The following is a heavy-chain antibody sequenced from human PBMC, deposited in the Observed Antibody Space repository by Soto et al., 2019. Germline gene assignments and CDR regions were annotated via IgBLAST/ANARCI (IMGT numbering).Heavy chain of an antibody. D-gene: IGHD5-18*01. CDR1: GGSISTYY. Sequence: SETLSLTCTVSGGSISTYYWSWIRQPPRKGLEWIGYIYYSGSTNYNPSLKSRVTISVDTSKNQFSLKLSSVTAADTAVYYCARWDTAMVHIDYWGQGTLVTVSS. CDR3: ARWDTAMVHIDY. CDR2: IYYSGST. V-gene: IGHV4-59*01. J-gene: IGHJ4*02.